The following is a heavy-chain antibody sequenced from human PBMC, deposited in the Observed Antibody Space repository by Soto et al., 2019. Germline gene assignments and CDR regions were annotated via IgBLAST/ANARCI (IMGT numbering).Heavy chain of an antibody. CDR1: GGSISNYY. CDR2: IYTDGST. D-gene: IGHD6-19*01. Sequence: PSETLSLTCTVSGGSISNYYWSWIRQPAGKGLEWIGRIYTDGSTYYNPSLKSRVTISVDTSKNQFSLKLSSVTAADTAVYYCARLKSVGSGWAYNWSDPWGQGTLVTVSS. V-gene: IGHV4-4*07. J-gene: IGHJ5*02. CDR3: ARLKSVGSGWAYNWSDP.